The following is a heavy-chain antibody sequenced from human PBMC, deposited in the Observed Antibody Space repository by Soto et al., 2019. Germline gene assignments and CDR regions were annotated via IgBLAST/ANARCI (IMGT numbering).Heavy chain of an antibody. D-gene: IGHD3-10*01. CDR1: GFTFSSYW. J-gene: IGHJ3*02. CDR2: IKQDGSEK. V-gene: IGHV3-7*01. CDR3: ARQHYYGSVPAFDI. Sequence: GGSLRLSCAASGFTFSSYWMSWVRQAPGKGLEWVANIKQDGSEKYYVDSVKGRFTISRDNAKNSLYLQMNSLRAEDTAVYYCARQHYYGSVPAFDIWGQGTMVTVSS.